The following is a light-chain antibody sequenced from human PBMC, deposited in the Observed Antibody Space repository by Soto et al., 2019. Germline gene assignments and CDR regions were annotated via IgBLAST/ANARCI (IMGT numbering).Light chain of an antibody. CDR3: QQYDDYWT. J-gene: IGKJ1*01. V-gene: IGKV1-5*01. CDR2: DTS. Sequence: DIQMTQSPSTLSASVGDRVIITCRASQRLSSWLAWYQQKPRQAPKLLIFDTSKLESGVPSRFSGSGSGTEFTLTISSLQPDDFATYYCQQYDDYWTFGQGTKVDIK. CDR1: QRLSSW.